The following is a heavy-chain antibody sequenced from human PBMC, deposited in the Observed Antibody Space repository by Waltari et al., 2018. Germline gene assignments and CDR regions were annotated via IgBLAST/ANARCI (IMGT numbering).Heavy chain of an antibody. D-gene: IGHD4-17*01. CDR1: GSILTHPG. CDR3: ARLRNDYGGIDALDI. J-gene: IGHJ3*02. V-gene: IGHV1-18*01. Sequence: QAQLVQSGAAVKKYGASVKVSCQASGSILTHPGVTWVRQAPGQGLEWMGWINTFNHVANYAQKFQDRVTMTTDTSTSTVHRELRSLRSDDTAVYYCARLRNDYGGIDALDIWGQGTTVTVSS. CDR2: INTFNHVA.